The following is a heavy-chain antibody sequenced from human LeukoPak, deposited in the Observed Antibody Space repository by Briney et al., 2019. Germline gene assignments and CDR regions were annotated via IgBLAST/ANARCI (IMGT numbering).Heavy chain of an antibody. J-gene: IGHJ4*02. CDR3: ARRSGSY. CDR1: GGSISSYY. D-gene: IGHD3-22*01. V-gene: IGHV4-34*01. Sequence: PSETLSLTCTVSGGSISSYYWSWIRQPPGKGLEWIGEINHSGSTNYNPSLKSRVTISVDTSKNQFSLKLSSVTAADTAVYYCARRSGSYWGQGTLVTVSS. CDR2: INHSGST.